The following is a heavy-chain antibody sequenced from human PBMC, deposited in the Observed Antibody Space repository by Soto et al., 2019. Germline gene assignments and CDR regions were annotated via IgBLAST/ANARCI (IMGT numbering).Heavy chain of an antibody. J-gene: IGHJ4*02. CDR2: IVPIYRTA. CDR1: GGTFSSYR. CDR3: VRDSGAKLSSS. V-gene: IGHV1-69*13. D-gene: IGHD6-13*01. Sequence: GASVKVSCKASGGTFSSYRINWVRQAPGQGLEWVGGIVPIYRTADYAQKFQGRVTITADESARTSYMELHSLKSQDTAVYYCVRDSGAKLSSSWGQGTLVTSPQ.